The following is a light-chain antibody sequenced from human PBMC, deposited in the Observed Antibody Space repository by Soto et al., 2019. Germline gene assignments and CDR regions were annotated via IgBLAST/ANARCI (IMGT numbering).Light chain of an antibody. CDR3: QQLNNFPPFT. CDR1: QGISNY. CDR2: GAV. V-gene: IGKV1-9*01. J-gene: IGKJ3*01. Sequence: IQLTQSPSSLSASIGDRVTITCRASQGISNYLAWYQQKPGKAPKLLIYGAVTLKSGVPSRFSGSGSGTDFTLTISSLQPDDLATYYCQQLNNFPPFTFGPGTKVDLK.